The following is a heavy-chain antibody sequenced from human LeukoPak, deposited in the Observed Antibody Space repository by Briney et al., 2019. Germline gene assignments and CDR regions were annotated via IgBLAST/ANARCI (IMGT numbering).Heavy chain of an antibody. CDR2: LNPTGDT. CDR3: ARISFGGFIVAQDY. Sequence: SEALSLTCAAYGITFSEYYLSWIRQPPGKGLEWIGELNPTGDTNYNSSLKSRVMISIDTSKNQFSLRLTSVTAADTAMYYCARISFGGFIVAQDYWGQGTLVAVS. J-gene: IGHJ4*02. V-gene: IGHV4-34*01. D-gene: IGHD3-16*02. CDR1: GITFSEYY.